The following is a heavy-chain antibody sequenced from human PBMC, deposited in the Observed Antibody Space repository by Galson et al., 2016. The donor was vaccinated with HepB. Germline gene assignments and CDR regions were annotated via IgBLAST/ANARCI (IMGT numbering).Heavy chain of an antibody. V-gene: IGHV3-30*18. D-gene: IGHD6-19*01. CDR1: GFSFGSYA. J-gene: IGHJ3*02. CDR2: ISGDGTNK. Sequence: SLRLSCAASGFSFGSYAMHWVRQTPAKGLEWVAVISGDGTNKYSADSVKGRFTISRDNSKRTLYLQMSRLRADDTDVYSCAKKGYSSGKFDAFDIWGQGTVVTVSS. CDR3: AKKGYSSGKFDAFDI.